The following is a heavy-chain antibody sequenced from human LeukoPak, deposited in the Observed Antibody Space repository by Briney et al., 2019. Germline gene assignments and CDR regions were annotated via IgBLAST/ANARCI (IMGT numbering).Heavy chain of an antibody. J-gene: IGHJ4*02. CDR1: GYTFTSNY. CDR2: INPNSGGT. V-gene: IGHV1-2*02. CDR3: ARALRSMVRGVMAY. Sequence: ASVKVSCKAFGYTFTSNYMHWVRQAPGQGLEWMGWINPNSGGTNYAQKFQGRVTMTRDTSISTAYMELSRLRSDDTAVYYCARALRSMVRGVMAYWGQGTLVTVSS. D-gene: IGHD3-10*01.